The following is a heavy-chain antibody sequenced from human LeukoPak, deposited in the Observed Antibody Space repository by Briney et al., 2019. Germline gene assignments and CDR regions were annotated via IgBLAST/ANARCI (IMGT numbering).Heavy chain of an antibody. CDR1: GASISDSPYY. CDR2: VLYSGTT. V-gene: IGHV4-39*01. CDR3: ARHDFGVYDFSAFDI. D-gene: IGHD5/OR15-5a*01. J-gene: IGHJ3*02. Sequence: SETLSLTCDVSGASISDSPYYWGWIRQSPGKGLEWIGSVLYSGTTHYNPSPKNRVSVSVDTSKNQFSLDLRSVTAADTALYYCARHDFGVYDFSAFDIWGQGTLIRVSS.